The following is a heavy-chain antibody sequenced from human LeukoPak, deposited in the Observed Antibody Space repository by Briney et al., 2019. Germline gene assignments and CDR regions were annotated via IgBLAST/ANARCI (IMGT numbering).Heavy chain of an antibody. Sequence: PGRSLRLSCAASGFTFSSYSMGWVRQAPGKGLEWVSYICSSSSYIYYADSVKGRFTISRDNAENSLYLQMNSVRAEDTAVYYCAREGFGYCSSTSCLNWFDPWGQGTLVTVSS. CDR1: GFTFSSYS. V-gene: IGHV3-21*01. D-gene: IGHD2-2*01. CDR3: AREGFGYCSSTSCLNWFDP. J-gene: IGHJ5*02. CDR2: ICSSSSYI.